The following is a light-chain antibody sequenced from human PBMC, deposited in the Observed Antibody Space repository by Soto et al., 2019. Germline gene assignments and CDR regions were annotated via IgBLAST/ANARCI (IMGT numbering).Light chain of an antibody. CDR2: DAS. CDR3: QQYNKWPLT. V-gene: IGKV3-15*01. CDR1: QTVYSN. J-gene: IGKJ4*01. Sequence: EIVMAQSPATLSVSPGEGATLSGRATQTVYSNLAWYQQKPGQAPRLLIDDASTRATGTPARFSGSGSGTEFTLTISSLQSEDFAVYYCQQYNKWPLTFGGGTKVEIK.